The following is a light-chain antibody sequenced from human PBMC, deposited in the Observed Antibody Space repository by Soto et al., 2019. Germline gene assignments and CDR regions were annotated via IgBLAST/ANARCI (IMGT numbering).Light chain of an antibody. Sequence: EIVFTQSPGTLSLSPGERATLSFRASQSVSNNYLAWYQQKPGQAPRLLIYGASTRATGILARFSGSGSGTDFTLTISSLEPEDFAVYYCHQRSNWPLTFGGGTKVDIK. CDR2: GAS. CDR3: HQRSNWPLT. J-gene: IGKJ4*01. V-gene: IGKV3-11*01. CDR1: QSVSNNY.